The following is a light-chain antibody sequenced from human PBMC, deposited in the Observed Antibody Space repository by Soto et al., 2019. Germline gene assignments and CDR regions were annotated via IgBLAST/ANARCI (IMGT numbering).Light chain of an antibody. V-gene: IGLV2-14*03. CDR3: ASKTASTFVL. CDR2: EVT. CDR1: SSDVGGHNF. Sequence: TQSGSVTGSTALSTATFFTRSSSDVGGHNFVSWYQQHPGKAPKLMIYEVTYRPSGVSNRFTGSKSGNTASLTISGLPAEDEATYYCASKTASTFVLFGGGTKVTVL. J-gene: IGLJ3*02.